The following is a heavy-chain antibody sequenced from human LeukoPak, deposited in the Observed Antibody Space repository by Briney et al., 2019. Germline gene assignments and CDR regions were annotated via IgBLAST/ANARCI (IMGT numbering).Heavy chain of an antibody. CDR1: GYTFTNYG. D-gene: IGHD6-13*01. J-gene: IGHJ1*01. V-gene: IGHV1-18*01. CDR3: ARDTFAIAAATYFQH. Sequence: SVKVSCKASGYTFTNYGISWVRQAPGQGLEWMGWISAYNGNTNYAQKFQGRVTMTTDTSTSIAYMELRSLRSDDTAVYYCARDTFAIAAATYFQHWGQGTLVTVSS. CDR2: ISAYNGNT.